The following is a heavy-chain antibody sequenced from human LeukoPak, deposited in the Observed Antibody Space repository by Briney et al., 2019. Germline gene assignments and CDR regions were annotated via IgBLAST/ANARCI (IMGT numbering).Heavy chain of an antibody. CDR2: IYYSGST. Sequence: SETLSLTCTVSGGSISSSSYYWGWIRQPPGKGLEWIGSIYYSGSTYYNPSLKSRVTISVDTSKNQFSLKLSSVTAADTAVYYCNAGDLLEWLPLAWGQGTLVTVSS. J-gene: IGHJ5*02. CDR1: GGSISSSSYY. D-gene: IGHD3-3*01. V-gene: IGHV4-39*01. CDR3: NAGDLLEWLPLA.